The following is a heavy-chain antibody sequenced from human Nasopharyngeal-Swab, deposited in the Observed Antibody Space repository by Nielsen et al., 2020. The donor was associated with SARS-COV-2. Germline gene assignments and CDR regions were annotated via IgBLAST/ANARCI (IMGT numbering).Heavy chain of an antibody. CDR3: ARDLRVWSDTAMTNDAFDI. Sequence: GSLRLSCAASGFSLSRHGMTWIRQPPGKGLEWIGEINPGGNTNYNPSLKSRVSISVDTSKNQFSLILSSVTAADTAVYYCARDLRVWSDTAMTNDAFDIWGQGTMVTVSS. V-gene: IGHV4-34*01. CDR2: INPGGNT. D-gene: IGHD5-18*01. CDR1: GFSLSRHG. J-gene: IGHJ3*02.